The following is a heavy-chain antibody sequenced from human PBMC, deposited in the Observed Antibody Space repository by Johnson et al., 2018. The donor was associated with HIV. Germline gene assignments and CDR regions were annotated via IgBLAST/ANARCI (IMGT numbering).Heavy chain of an antibody. CDR1: GFTFSDYY. CDR3: ARAEKDIWYYDILTGYPNAFDI. J-gene: IGHJ3*02. Sequence: QVQLVESGGGLVKPGGSLRLSCAASGFTFSDYYMSWIRQAPGTGLEWVSYISSSGSTIYYADSVKGRFTISRYNAKNSLYLQMNSLRAEDTAVYYCARAEKDIWYYDILTGYPNAFDIWGQGTMVTVSS. CDR2: ISSSGSTI. V-gene: IGHV3-11*04. D-gene: IGHD3-9*01.